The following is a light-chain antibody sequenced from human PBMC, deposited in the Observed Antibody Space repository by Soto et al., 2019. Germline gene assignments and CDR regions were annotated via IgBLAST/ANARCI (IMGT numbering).Light chain of an antibody. CDR3: QHYNSYSEA. J-gene: IGKJ1*01. Sequence: DIQMTQSPSTLSDSVGDRATITCRASQTISSWLAWYQQKPGKAPKLLIYKASTLKSGVPSRFSGSGSGTEFTLTISSLQPDDFATYYCQHYNSYSEAFGQGTKV. CDR2: KAS. CDR1: QTISSW. V-gene: IGKV1-5*03.